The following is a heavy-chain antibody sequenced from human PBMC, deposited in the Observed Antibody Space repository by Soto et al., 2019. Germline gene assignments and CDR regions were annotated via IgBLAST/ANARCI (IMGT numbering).Heavy chain of an antibody. J-gene: IGHJ4*02. Sequence: EVQLLESGGGLVQPGGSLRLSCAASGVTFSSYAMSWVRQAPGKGLEWVSAISGSGGRTHYADSVTGRFTISRDNSKNTLYLQMNSLGAEDTGVYYCAKDIALTVVRGVIGSFDYRGQGTLVTVSS. CDR2: ISGSGGRT. V-gene: IGHV3-23*01. CDR3: AKDIALTVVRGVIGSFDY. CDR1: GVTFSSYA. D-gene: IGHD3-10*01.